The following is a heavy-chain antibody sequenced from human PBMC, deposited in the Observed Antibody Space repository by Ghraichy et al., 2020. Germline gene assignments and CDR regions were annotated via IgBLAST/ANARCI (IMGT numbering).Heavy chain of an antibody. J-gene: IGHJ3*02. CDR3: ARVYSGSWPHAFDI. CDR2: ISSSGITT. V-gene: IGHV3-11*01. Sequence: GESLNISCAASGFTFSDYYMSWIRQAPGKGLEWLSYISSSGITTYYADSLKGRFTISRENARNSLYLQMNSLRAEDTAVYYCARVYSGSWPHAFDIWGQGTMVTVS. D-gene: IGHD1-26*01. CDR1: GFTFSDYY.